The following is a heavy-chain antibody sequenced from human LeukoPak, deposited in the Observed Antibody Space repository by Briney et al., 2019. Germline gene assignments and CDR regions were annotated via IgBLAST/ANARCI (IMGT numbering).Heavy chain of an antibody. CDR3: ARVKEQLAYYYYYGMDV. D-gene: IGHD6-13*01. Sequence: PSETLSLTCAVSGGSISSSNWWSWVRQPPGKGLEWIGEIYHSGSTNYNPSLKSRVTISVDKSKNQLSLKLSSVTAADTAVYYCARVKEQLAYYYYYGMDVWGQGTTVTVSS. J-gene: IGHJ6*02. CDR2: IYHSGST. V-gene: IGHV4-4*02. CDR1: GGSISSSNW.